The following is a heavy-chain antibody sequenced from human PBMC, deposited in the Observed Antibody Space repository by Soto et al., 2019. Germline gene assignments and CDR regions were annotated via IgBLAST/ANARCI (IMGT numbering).Heavy chain of an antibody. V-gene: IGHV1-69*06. CDR3: AREDGFSGGAKGTGAFDI. CDR1: GGTFSSYA. J-gene: IGHJ3*02. D-gene: IGHD1-26*01. Sequence: QVQLVQSGAEVKKPGSSVKVSCKASGGTFSSYAISWVRQAPGQGLEWMGGIIPIFGTANYAQKFQGRVTITADKSTSTAYMELSSLRSEDTAVYYCAREDGFSGGAKGTGAFDIWGQGTMVTVSS. CDR2: IIPIFGTA.